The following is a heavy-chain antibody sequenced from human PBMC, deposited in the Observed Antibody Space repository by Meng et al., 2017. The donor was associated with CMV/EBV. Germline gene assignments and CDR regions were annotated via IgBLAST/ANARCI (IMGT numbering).Heavy chain of an antibody. CDR3: ARDRTLRFLEWLNTHFDY. CDR2: INYSGRT. D-gene: IGHD3-3*01. J-gene: IGHJ4*02. V-gene: IGHV4-39*02. CDR1: GGSISSSSYY. Sequence: GSLRLSCTVSGGSISSSSYYWGWIRQPPRKGLEWIGSINYSGRTYYNPSLKSRVTISVDTSKNQVSLKLSSVTAADTAVYYCARDRTLRFLEWLNTHFDYWGQGTLVTVSS.